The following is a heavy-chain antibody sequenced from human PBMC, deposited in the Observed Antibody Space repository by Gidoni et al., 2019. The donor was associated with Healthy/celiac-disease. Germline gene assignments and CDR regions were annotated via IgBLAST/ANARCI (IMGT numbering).Heavy chain of an antibody. D-gene: IGHD2-15*01. CDR2: IYYSGST. J-gene: IGHJ4*02. V-gene: IGHV4-31*03. Sequence: QVQLQESGPGLVKPSQTLSLTCTVSGGSISSGGSYWSWIRQHPGKGLEWIEYIYYSGSTYYNPSVKSRVTISVDTSKNQFSLKLSSVTAADTAVYYCARDVGPGGFDYWGQGTLVTVSS. CDR1: GGSISSGGSY. CDR3: ARDVGPGGFDY.